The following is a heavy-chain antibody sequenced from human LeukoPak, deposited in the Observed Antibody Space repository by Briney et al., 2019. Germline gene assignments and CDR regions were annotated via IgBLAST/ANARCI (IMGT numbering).Heavy chain of an antibody. Sequence: GRSLRLSCAASGFTFSSNGMHWVRQAPGKGLEWAAVIWYDGSNKYYADSVKGRFTISRDNSKNTLYLQMNILRAEDTAVYYCARDRDYDYLDYWGQGTLVTVSS. V-gene: IGHV3-33*01. J-gene: IGHJ4*02. CDR1: GFTFSSNG. D-gene: IGHD5-12*01. CDR3: ARDRDYDYLDY. CDR2: IWYDGSNK.